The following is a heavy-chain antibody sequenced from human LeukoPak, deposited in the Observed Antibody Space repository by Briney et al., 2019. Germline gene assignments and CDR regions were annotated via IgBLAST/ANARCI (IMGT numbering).Heavy chain of an antibody. CDR1: GDSISSYY. D-gene: IGHD3-3*02. CDR2: IYYSGTT. Sequence: SETLSLTCTFSGDSISSYYWSWIRQPPGKGLAWLGYIYYSGTTNYNPSLKSRLTMSLDTSKKHLSLRLTSVSAADTAVYYCARHLRSFPDYWGQGTLVTVCS. J-gene: IGHJ4*02. V-gene: IGHV4-59*08. CDR3: ARHLRSFPDY.